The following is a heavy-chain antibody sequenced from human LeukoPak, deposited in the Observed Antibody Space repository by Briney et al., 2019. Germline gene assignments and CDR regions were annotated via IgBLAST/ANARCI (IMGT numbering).Heavy chain of an antibody. CDR2: ISGSGGST. CDR1: GFTFSSYA. D-gene: IGHD3/OR15-3a*01. J-gene: IGHJ4*02. V-gene: IGHV3-23*01. CDR3: ARPMISVMSLGAGF. Sequence: SGGSLRLSCAASGFTFSSYAMSWVRQAPGKGLEWVSAISGSGGSTYYADSVKGRFTISRDNAKNTLYLHMNSLRAEDTALYYCARPMISVMSLGAGFWGQGSLVTVSS.